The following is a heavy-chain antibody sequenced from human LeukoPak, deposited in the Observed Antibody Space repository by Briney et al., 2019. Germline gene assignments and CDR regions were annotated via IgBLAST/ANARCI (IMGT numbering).Heavy chain of an antibody. CDR3: AKNAPRGFDYSNSLEH. D-gene: IGHD4-11*01. J-gene: IGHJ5*02. CDR2: IWSDATNQ. Sequence: PGTSLRLSCEPSGFTYSHFTMHWMRQAPGKGLEWVAVIWSDATNQYYADSVKGRFTISRDDFRKTVSLQMDGLRVEDTAVYYCAKNAPRGFDYSNSLEHWGQGSLVTVSS. V-gene: IGHV3-33*06. CDR1: GFTYSHFT.